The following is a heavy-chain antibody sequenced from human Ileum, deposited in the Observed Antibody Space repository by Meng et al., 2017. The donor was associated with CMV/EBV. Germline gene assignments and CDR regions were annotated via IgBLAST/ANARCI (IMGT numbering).Heavy chain of an antibody. V-gene: IGHV4-61*02. D-gene: IGHD2-15*01. CDR1: GDYISSGSFN. CDR3: ARDRFCSGGNCYSGTFDY. J-gene: IGHJ4*02. CDR2: INTSVST. Sequence: EPGQGLHRDYQPLPPTAVISGDYISSGSFNWTVIRQPAGKALEWIGCINTSVSTYYNPYLKSRVTMSVATSKNQFSLKLSSVTAADTAVYYCARDRFCSGGNCYSGTFDYWGQGTLVTVSS.